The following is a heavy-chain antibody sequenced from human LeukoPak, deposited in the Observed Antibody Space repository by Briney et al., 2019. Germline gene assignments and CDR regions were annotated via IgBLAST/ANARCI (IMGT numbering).Heavy chain of an antibody. V-gene: IGHV5-51*01. CDR1: GYRFTSYW. D-gene: IGHD2-2*01. CDR3: ARPQSGYCSSTSCLAGHVFDI. Sequence: RHGESLKISCKGSGYRFTSYWIGWVRQMPGKGLEWMGIIYPGDSDTRYSPSFQGQVTISADKSISTAYLQWSSLKASDTAMYYCARPQSGYCSSTSCLAGHVFDIWGQGTMVTVSS. CDR2: IYPGDSDT. J-gene: IGHJ3*02.